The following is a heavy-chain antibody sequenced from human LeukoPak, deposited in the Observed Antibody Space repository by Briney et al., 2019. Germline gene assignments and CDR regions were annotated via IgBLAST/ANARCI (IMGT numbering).Heavy chain of an antibody. D-gene: IGHD3-3*01. CDR1: GFTFSSYG. V-gene: IGHV3-33*01. CDR2: IWYDGSNK. J-gene: IGHJ6*02. CDR3: AREKSGAGFLYYYYGMDV. Sequence: PGGSLRLSCAASGFTFSSYGMHWVRQAPGKGLEWVAVIWYDGSNKYYADSVKGRFTISRDNSKNTLYLQTNSLRAEDTAVYYCAREKSGAGFLYYYYGMDVWGQGTTVTVSS.